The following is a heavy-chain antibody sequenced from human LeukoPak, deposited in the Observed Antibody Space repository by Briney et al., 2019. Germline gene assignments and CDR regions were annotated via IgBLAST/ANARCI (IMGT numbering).Heavy chain of an antibody. CDR3: ARAVWSGYEYYMDV. CDR2: FNTDRSRT. D-gene: IGHD3-3*01. V-gene: IGHV3-74*01. J-gene: IGHJ6*03. Sequence: GESLRLSCAASGLTFSIYWMHWVRHPPGKGLVWVSRFNTDRSRTNYADSVKGRFIISRDSVKSILYLQMNSLRAEDTGVYYCARAVWSGYEYYMDVWGKGTTVIVSS. CDR1: GLTFSIYW.